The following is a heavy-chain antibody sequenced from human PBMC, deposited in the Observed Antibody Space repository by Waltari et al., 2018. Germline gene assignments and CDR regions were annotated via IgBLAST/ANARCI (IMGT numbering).Heavy chain of an antibody. Sequence: VQLVESGGDLVQPGGSLRLSCAASGFTFSDFEMNWVRQAPGKGLEWLSYINRRGATIYYADSVKGRFTVSRDNAKSSLYLQMNSLRVEDTAVYYCARDRDGYKKADLWGQGTLVTVSS. V-gene: IGHV3-48*03. CDR1: GFTFSDFE. CDR2: INRRGATI. CDR3: ARDRDGYKKADL. J-gene: IGHJ5*02. D-gene: IGHD5-12*01.